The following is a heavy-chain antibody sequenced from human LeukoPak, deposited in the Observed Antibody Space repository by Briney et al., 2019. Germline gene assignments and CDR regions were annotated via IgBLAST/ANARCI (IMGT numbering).Heavy chain of an antibody. CDR2: IYHSGST. J-gene: IGHJ4*02. CDR1: GGSISSGGYY. Sequence: PSQTLSLTFTVSGGSISSGGYYWSWIRQPPGKGLEWIGYIYHSGSTYYNPSLKSRVTISVDRSKNHFSLKLSSVTAADTAVYYCARGGPPIPDYWGQGPLVTVSS. V-gene: IGHV4-30-2*01. CDR3: ARGGPPIPDY.